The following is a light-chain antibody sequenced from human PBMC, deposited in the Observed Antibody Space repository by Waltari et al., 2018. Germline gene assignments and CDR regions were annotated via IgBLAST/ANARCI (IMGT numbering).Light chain of an antibody. CDR2: EGS. Sequence: QSALTQPASVSGSPGQAITISCTGTSSDGGSYNLVSWYQQHPGKAPKLMIYEGSKRPSGVSNRFSGSKSGNTASLTISGLQAEDEADYYCCSYAGSSTRVVFGGGTKLTVL. CDR1: SSDGGSYNL. V-gene: IGLV2-23*01. CDR3: CSYAGSSTRVV. J-gene: IGLJ2*01.